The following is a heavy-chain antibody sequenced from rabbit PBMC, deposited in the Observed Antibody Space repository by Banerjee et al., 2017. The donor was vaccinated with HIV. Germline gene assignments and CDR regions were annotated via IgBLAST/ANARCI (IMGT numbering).Heavy chain of an antibody. D-gene: IGHD3-1*01. CDR2: IDIGSSGST. J-gene: IGHJ2*01. Sequence: QSLEESGGDLVKPGASLTLTCKASGIDFSSYYYMCWVRQAPGKGLEWIACIDIGSSGSTYYASWAKGRFTISKTSSTTVTLQLNSLTAADTATYFCARGANGAFDPWGPGTLVTVS. CDR3: ARGANGAFDP. V-gene: IGHV1S40*01. CDR1: GIDFSSYYY.